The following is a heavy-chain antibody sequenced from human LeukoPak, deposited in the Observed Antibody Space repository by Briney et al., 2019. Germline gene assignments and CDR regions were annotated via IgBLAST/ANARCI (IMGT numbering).Heavy chain of an antibody. CDR1: GGTFSSYA. CDR2: IIPIFGTA. CDR3: ARGAAAGNYYYYMDA. Sequence: SVKVSCKASGGTFSSYAISWVRQAPGQGLEWMGGIIPIFGTANYAQKFQGRVTITADESTSTAYMELSSLRSEDTAVYYCARGAAAGNYYYYMDAWGKGTTVTISS. V-gene: IGHV1-69*13. J-gene: IGHJ6*03. D-gene: IGHD6-13*01.